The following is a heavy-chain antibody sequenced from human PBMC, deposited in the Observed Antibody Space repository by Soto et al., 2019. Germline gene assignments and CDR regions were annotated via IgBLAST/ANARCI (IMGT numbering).Heavy chain of an antibody. CDR2: INAGNGNT. CDR1: GYTFTSYA. Sequence: QVQLVQSGAEVKKPGASVKVSCKASGYTFTSYAMHWVRQAPGQRLEWMGWINAGNGNTKYSQKFQGRVTITRDTSASTAYMELSSLRSEDTAVYYCARGVVLLWIGELSNYYGMDVWGQGTTVTVSS. J-gene: IGHJ6*02. CDR3: ARGVVLLWIGELSNYYGMDV. V-gene: IGHV1-3*01. D-gene: IGHD3-10*01.